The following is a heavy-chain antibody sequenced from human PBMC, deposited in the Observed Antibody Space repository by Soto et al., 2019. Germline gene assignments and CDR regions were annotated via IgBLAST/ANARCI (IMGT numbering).Heavy chain of an antibody. CDR3: ARGGVSDFWSGLFD. CDR1: GASISRGDYY. V-gene: IGHV4-30-4*01. CDR2: TYNNGRP. Sequence: PSETLSLTCTVSGASISRGDYYWNWIRQSPGKGLEWIGNTYNNGRPNYNPSLKSRVTISGDSSKNQFSLKLRSLSAADTAVYYCARGGVSDFWSGLFDWGQGTLVTVSS. D-gene: IGHD3-3*01. J-gene: IGHJ4*02.